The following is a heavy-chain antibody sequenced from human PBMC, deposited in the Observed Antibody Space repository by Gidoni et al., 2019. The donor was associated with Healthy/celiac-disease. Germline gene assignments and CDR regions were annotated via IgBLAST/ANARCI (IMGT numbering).Heavy chain of an antibody. CDR2: IKSKTDGGTT. J-gene: IGHJ6*02. CDR1: GFTFSNAW. CDR3: TTPSGISVPDYYYYGMDV. Sequence: EVQLVESGGGLVKPGGSLRLSCAASGFTFSNAWMSWVRQAPGKGLEWVGRIKSKTDGGTTDYAAPVKGRFTISRDDSKNTLYLQMNSLKTEDTAVYYCTTPSGISVPDYYYYGMDVWGQGTTVTVSS. V-gene: IGHV3-15*01. D-gene: IGHD3-10*01.